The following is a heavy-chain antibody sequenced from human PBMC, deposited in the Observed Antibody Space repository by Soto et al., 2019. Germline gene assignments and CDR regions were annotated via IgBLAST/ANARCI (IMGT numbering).Heavy chain of an antibody. CDR2: ISSSGSTI. CDR3: ARVATYSGYDLCFDY. CDR1: GFTFSDYY. J-gene: IGHJ4*02. Sequence: GGSLRLSCAASGFTFSDYYMSWIRQAPGKGLEWVSYISSSGSTIDYADSVKGRFTISRDNAKNSLYLQMNSLRDEDTAVYYCARVATYSGYDLCFDYWGQGTLVTVSS. V-gene: IGHV3-11*04. D-gene: IGHD5-12*01.